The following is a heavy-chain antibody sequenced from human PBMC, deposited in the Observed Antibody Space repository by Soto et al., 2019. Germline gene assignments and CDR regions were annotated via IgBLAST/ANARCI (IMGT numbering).Heavy chain of an antibody. D-gene: IGHD5-18*01. CDR3: ARGYNYAFGY. CDR1: GDSVSSNTVA. V-gene: IGHV6-1*01. J-gene: IGHJ4*02. Sequence: PSQTLSLTCAISGDSVSSNTVAWNWIRQSPSRGLEWLGRTCYRSKWYNDYAVSVKSRITINPDTSKNQFSLHLDSVTPEDTAVYYCARGYNYAFGYWGQGTLVTVSS. CDR2: TCYRSKWYN.